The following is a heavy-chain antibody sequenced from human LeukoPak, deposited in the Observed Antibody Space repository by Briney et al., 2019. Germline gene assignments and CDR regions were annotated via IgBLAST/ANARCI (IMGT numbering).Heavy chain of an antibody. V-gene: IGHV4-4*02. J-gene: IGHJ6*03. D-gene: IGHD1-7*01. CDR2: IHRSGGT. CDR1: GDSISNTNW. Sequence: PSETLSLTCTVSGDSISNTNWWSWVRQTPGKGLEWIGEIHRSGGTNYNPSLKSRVTISVDTSNNQFSLKLNSVTAADTAVYYCARGGYNWNLSYDYYMDVWGKGTTVTVSS. CDR3: ARGGYNWNLSYDYYMDV.